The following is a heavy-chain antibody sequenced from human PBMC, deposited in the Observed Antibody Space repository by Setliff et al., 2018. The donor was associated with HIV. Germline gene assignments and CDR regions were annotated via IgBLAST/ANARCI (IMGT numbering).Heavy chain of an antibody. Sequence: ASVKVSCKASGYSFSNFAIHWVRQAPGQRLEWLGWINAGSGNTRYSQKFQDRLTITRDTSARTVYMELSSLKSEDTAVYYCARDPHYFDRSGYYSYFYFDYWGQGMLVTVSS. J-gene: IGHJ4*02. CDR2: INAGSGNT. CDR1: GYSFSNFA. CDR3: ARDPHYFDRSGYYSYFYFDY. V-gene: IGHV1-3*01. D-gene: IGHD3-22*01.